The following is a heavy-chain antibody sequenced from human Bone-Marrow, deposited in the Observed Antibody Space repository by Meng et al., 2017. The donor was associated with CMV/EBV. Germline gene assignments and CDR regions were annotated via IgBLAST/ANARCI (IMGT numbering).Heavy chain of an antibody. Sequence: GESLKISCAASGFTFSSYSMNWVRQAPGKGLEWVSSISSSSSYIYYADSVKGRFTISRDNAKNSLYLQMNSLRAEDTAVYYCAREYNWNYFDYWGQGMLVTVSS. CDR2: ISSSSSYI. CDR1: GFTFSSYS. CDR3: AREYNWNYFDY. D-gene: IGHD1-20*01. V-gene: IGHV3-21*01. J-gene: IGHJ4*02.